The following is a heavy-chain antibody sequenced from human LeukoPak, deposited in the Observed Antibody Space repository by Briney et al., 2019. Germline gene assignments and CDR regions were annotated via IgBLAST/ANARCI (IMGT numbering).Heavy chain of an antibody. CDR3: AREMATFGYFDY. Sequence: SVKVSCKASGGTFSSYAISWVRQAPGQGLEWMGRIIPIFGTANYAQKFQGRVTITTDESTGTAYMELSSLRSEDTAVYYCAREMATFGYFDYWGQGTLVTVSS. J-gene: IGHJ4*02. CDR2: IIPIFGTA. CDR1: GGTFSSYA. D-gene: IGHD5-24*01. V-gene: IGHV1-69*05.